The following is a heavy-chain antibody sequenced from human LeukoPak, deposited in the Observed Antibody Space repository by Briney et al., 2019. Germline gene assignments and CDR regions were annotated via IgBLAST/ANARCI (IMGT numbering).Heavy chain of an antibody. J-gene: IGHJ4*03. D-gene: IGHD3-22*01. Sequence: GGSLRLSCAPSGFPFSRYSMNWVRQAPGKGLEWVGYISTDSRTIYSGASVKGRFSISRDNDKSLLYLQMENLRVEDTAVYYCTTYFDTTGYFEEAYDTWGQGTLVTVSA. CDR1: GFPFSRYS. CDR2: ISTDSRTI. CDR3: TTYFDTTGYFEEAYDT. V-gene: IGHV3-48*01.